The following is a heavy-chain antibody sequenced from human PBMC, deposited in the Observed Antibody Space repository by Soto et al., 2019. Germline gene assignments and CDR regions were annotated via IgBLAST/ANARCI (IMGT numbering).Heavy chain of an antibody. J-gene: IGHJ5*02. CDR2: INPSGGGT. CDR3: ARGGNIAAPPLDP. D-gene: IGHD6-13*01. CDR1: GYTFTSQY. V-gene: IGHV1-46*01. Sequence: ASVKVSCKASGYTFTSQYMHWVRQAPGQGLEWMGIINPSGGGTNYAQKFQGRITLTRATSTSTLYMELSSLRYADTAVYYCARGGNIAAPPLDPWGQGTLVTVSS.